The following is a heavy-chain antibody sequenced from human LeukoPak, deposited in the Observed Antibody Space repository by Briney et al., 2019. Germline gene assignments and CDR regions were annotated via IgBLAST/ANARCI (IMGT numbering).Heavy chain of an antibody. V-gene: IGHV4-61*01. CDR2: IYNSGRT. J-gene: IGHJ6*03. Sequence: RTSETLSLTCTVSGGSVSSGSFYWNWIRQPPGKGLEWIGSIYNSGRTNYNPSLKSRVTISVDTSKNQISLKLSSVTAADTALYSCARVPTLRNYMDVWGKGTTVTVSS. D-gene: IGHD2-21*01. CDR1: GGSVSSGSFY. CDR3: ARVPTLRNYMDV.